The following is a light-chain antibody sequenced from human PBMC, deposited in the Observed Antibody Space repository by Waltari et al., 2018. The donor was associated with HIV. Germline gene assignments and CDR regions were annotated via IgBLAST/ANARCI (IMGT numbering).Light chain of an antibody. J-gene: IGLJ3*02. Sequence: QSVLTQPPSASGTPGQRVTISCSGSSPNIGSNYVYWYQQLPGTATKLLLYRNNQRPSGVPDRFSGSKSGTSASLVISGLRSEDEAAYYCAAWDGSLSGRVFGGGTKLTVL. V-gene: IGLV1-47*01. CDR1: SPNIGSNY. CDR2: RNN. CDR3: AAWDGSLSGRV.